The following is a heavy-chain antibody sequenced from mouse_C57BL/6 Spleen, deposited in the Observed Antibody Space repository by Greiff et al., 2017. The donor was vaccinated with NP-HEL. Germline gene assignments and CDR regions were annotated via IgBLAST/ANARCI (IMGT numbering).Heavy chain of an antibody. D-gene: IGHD2-3*01. V-gene: IGHV3-6*01. Sequence: EVKLVESGPGLVKPSQSLSLTCSVTGYSFTSGYYWNLIRQFPGNLLEWMGYISYDGSNNYNPSLKNRTSITRDTSKKQYFLKLNSVTTEYTATYYCARDRRLLPYFDDWGKGTTLTVSS. J-gene: IGHJ2*01. CDR3: ARDRRLLPYFDD. CDR1: GYSFTSGYY. CDR2: ISYDGSN.